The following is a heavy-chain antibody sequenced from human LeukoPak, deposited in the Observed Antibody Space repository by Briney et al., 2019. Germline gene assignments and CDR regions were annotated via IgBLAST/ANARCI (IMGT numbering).Heavy chain of an antibody. CDR3: ANPFTRDYYGSGSYGYYYGMDV. D-gene: IGHD3-10*01. Sequence: SETLSLTCTVSGGSISSSSYYWGWIRQPPGKGLEWIGSIYHSGSTYYNPSLKSRVTISVDTSKNQFSLKLSSVTAADTAVYYCANPFTRDYYGSGSYGYYYGMDVWGQGTTVTVSS. J-gene: IGHJ6*02. CDR2: IYHSGST. V-gene: IGHV4-39*07. CDR1: GGSISSSSYY.